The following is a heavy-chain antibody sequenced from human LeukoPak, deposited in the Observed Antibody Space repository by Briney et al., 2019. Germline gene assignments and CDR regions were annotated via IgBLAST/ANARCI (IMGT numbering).Heavy chain of an antibody. J-gene: IGHJ5*02. CDR1: GGSISNCY. CDR3: ARDLPSYYFDSGNMFDP. V-gene: IGHV4-4*07. CDR2: IYTSGKT. D-gene: IGHD3-10*01. Sequence: PSETLSLTCTVSGGSISNCYWSWIRQPAGKGLEWIGRIYTSGKTNYNSSLKGRVTMSIDTSNNQFSLDLRSVTAADTAVYYCARDLPSYYFDSGNMFDPWGQGILVTVSS.